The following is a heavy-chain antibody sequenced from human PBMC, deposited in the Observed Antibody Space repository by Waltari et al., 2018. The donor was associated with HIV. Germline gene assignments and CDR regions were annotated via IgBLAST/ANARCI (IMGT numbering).Heavy chain of an antibody. CDR2: INHAGAT. CDR1: DGSSIGYY. V-gene: IGHV4-34*01. CDR3: ARGYAAAAPYFGLDV. Sequence: QVRLQEWGTGVLKPSETLSLSCAMYDGSSIGYYWTWIRQYPGRGLQWIGEINHAGATNYNPSLRSRLIFSIDTSKKQFYMKLTSVTVADTATYCCARGYAAAAPYFGLDVWGQGTTVTVSS. D-gene: IGHD6-13*01. J-gene: IGHJ6*02.